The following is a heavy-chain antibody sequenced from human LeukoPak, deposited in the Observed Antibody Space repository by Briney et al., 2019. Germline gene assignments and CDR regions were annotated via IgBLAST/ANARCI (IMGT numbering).Heavy chain of an antibody. D-gene: IGHD3-22*01. CDR2: ISWNSGSI. CDR3: AKDNRPYYDSSGYYDY. V-gene: IGHV3-9*01. CDR1: GFTFEVYA. Sequence: GGSLRLSCAPSGFTFEVYAMHWVRQAPGKGREWVSGISWNSGSIGYADSVKGRFTISRDNAKNSLYLQMNSLRAEDTALYYCAKDNRPYYDSSGYYDYWGQGTLVTVSS. J-gene: IGHJ4*02.